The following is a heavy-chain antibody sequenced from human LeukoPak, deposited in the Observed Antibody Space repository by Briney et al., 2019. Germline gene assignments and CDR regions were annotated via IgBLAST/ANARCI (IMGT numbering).Heavy chain of an antibody. Sequence: PSETLSLTCTVSGGSISSYYWSWIRQPPGKGLEWIGYIYYSGSTNYNPSLKSRVTISVDTSKNQFSLKLSSVTAADTAVYYCARGAIAAAGTVWFDPWGQGTLVTVSS. CDR2: IYYSGST. CDR1: GGSISSYY. D-gene: IGHD6-13*01. J-gene: IGHJ5*02. CDR3: ARGAIAAAGTVWFDP. V-gene: IGHV4-59*01.